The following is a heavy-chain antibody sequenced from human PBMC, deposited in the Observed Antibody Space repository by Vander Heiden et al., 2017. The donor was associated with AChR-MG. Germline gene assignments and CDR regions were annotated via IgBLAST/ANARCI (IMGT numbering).Heavy chain of an antibody. Sequence: QVQLQESGPGLVKPSETLSLTCAVSGYSISSGYYWGWLRQPPGKGLEWIGSIYHSGSTYYNPSLKSRVTISVDTSKNQFSLKLSSVTAADTAVYYCARDHSSGWSFGYWGQGTLVTVSS. CDR1: GYSISSGYY. CDR3: ARDHSSGWSFGY. CDR2: IYHSGST. V-gene: IGHV4-38-2*02. D-gene: IGHD6-19*01. J-gene: IGHJ4*02.